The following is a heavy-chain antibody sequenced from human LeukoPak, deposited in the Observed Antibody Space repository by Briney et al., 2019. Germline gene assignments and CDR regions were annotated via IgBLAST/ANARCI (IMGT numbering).Heavy chain of an antibody. CDR1: GFTFSSYA. V-gene: IGHV3-30*18. CDR2: ISYDGSNK. J-gene: IGHJ4*02. CDR3: AKRPGTPGPFDY. D-gene: IGHD1/OR15-1a*01. Sequence: PGGSLRLSCAASGFTFSSYAMSWVRQAPGKGLEWVAVISYDGSNKYYADSVKGRFTISRDNSKNTLYLQMNSLRAEDTAVYYCAKRPGTPGPFDYWGQGTLVTVSS.